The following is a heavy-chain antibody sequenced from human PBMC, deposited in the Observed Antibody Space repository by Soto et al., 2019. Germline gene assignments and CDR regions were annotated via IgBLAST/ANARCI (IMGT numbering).Heavy chain of an antibody. V-gene: IGHV4-39*07. D-gene: IGHD4-17*01. Sequence: PSETLSLTCTVSGGSITGGSISSTTYYWGWMRQPPGKGLEWIASFFIGGNTYYNPSLKSRVTTSVDTSKNQFSLKLSSVTAADTAVYFCARSQPTVTSYDYWGQGTLVTVSS. CDR3: ARSQPTVTSYDY. CDR1: GGSITGGSISSTTYY. CDR2: FFIGGNT. J-gene: IGHJ4*02.